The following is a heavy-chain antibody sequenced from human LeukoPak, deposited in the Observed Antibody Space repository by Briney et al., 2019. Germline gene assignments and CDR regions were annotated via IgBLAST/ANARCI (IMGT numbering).Heavy chain of an antibody. V-gene: IGHV3-7*01. D-gene: IGHD3-22*01. Sequence: PGGSLRLSCAASGFTFSTYWMTWVRQAPGKGLEWVANIKKNGSETYNVDSVKGRFTISRDNAKNSLYLQMNSLRVEDTAVYYCARKKYYYDTSTYGWFDPWGQGISVTVSS. CDR1: GFTFSTYW. CDR2: IKKNGSET. J-gene: IGHJ5*02. CDR3: ARKKYYYDTSTYGWFDP.